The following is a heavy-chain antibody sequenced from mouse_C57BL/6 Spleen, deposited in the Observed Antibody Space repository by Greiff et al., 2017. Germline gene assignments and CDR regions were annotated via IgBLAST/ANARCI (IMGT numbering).Heavy chain of an antibody. CDR1: GYSITSGYY. Sequence: VQLKQSGPGLVKPSQSLSLTCSVTGYSITSGYYWNWIRQFPGNKLEWMGYISYDGSNNYNPSLKNRISITRDTSKNQFFLKLNSVTTEDTATYYCARDPYYYGSSGGDYFDYWGQGTTLTVSS. J-gene: IGHJ2*01. CDR2: ISYDGSN. D-gene: IGHD1-1*01. V-gene: IGHV3-6*01. CDR3: ARDPYYYGSSGGDYFDY.